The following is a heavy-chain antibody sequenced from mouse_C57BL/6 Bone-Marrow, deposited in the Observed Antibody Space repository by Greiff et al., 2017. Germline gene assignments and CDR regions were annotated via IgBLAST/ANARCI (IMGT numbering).Heavy chain of an antibody. D-gene: IGHD1-1*01. CDR1: GYTFTEYT. Sequence: ESGAELVKPGASVKLSCKASGYTFTEYTIHWVKQRPGQGLEWIGWFYPGSGSTKYNEKFKDKATLTADKSSSTAYIELSRLTSEASAVYVGERHEDRYGRSPSFAYWGQGTLVTVSA. CDR3: ERHEDRYGRSPSFAY. V-gene: IGHV1-62-2*01. J-gene: IGHJ3*01. CDR2: FYPGSGST.